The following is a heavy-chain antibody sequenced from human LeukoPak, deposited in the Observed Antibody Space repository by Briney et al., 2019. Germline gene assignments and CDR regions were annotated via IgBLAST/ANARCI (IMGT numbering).Heavy chain of an antibody. CDR1: GFTFNSYS. V-gene: IGHV3-21*01. CDR3: ARSINNWFDP. CDR2: ISGSNSYI. Sequence: GGSLRLSCAASGFTFNSYSMNWVRQAPGKGLEWVSSISGSNSYIYYADSVKGRFTISRDNAKNSLYLQMNSLRAEDTAVYYCARSINNWFDPWGQGTLVTVSS. J-gene: IGHJ5*02.